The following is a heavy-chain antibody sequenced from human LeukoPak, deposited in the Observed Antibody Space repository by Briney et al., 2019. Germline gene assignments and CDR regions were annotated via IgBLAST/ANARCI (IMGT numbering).Heavy chain of an antibody. CDR3: AKGGLDNGHCSSTSCYEEWFDP. CDR2: ISGSGGST. Sequence: GGSLRLSCAASGFTFSSYAMSWVRQAPGKGLEWVSAISGSGGSTYYADSVKGRFTISRDNSKNTLYLQMNSLRAEDTAVYYCAKGGLDNGHCSSTSCYEEWFDPWGQGTLVTVSS. D-gene: IGHD2-2*01. CDR1: GFTFSSYA. J-gene: IGHJ5*02. V-gene: IGHV3-23*01.